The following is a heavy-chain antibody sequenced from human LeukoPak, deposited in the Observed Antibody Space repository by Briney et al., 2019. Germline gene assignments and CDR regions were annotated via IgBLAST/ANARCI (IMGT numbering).Heavy chain of an antibody. CDR3: ARVPGAYGSGTYYV. CDR2: IYSGGTT. CDR1: GLSVSISY. J-gene: IGHJ4*02. V-gene: IGHV3-53*01. D-gene: IGHD3-10*01. Sequence: GGSLRLSCAASGLSVSISYMSWVRQAPGKGLEWVSVIYSGGTTDYVDSVKGRFTISRDNSENTLFLQMNSLRAEDTAVYYCARVPGAYGSGTYYVWGQGTRVTVSS.